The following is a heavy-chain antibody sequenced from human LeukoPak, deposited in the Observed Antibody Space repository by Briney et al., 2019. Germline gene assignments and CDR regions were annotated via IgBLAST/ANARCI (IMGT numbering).Heavy chain of an antibody. D-gene: IGHD6-19*01. CDR1: GFPFSNSA. V-gene: IGHV3-23*01. J-gene: IGHJ4*01. CDR3: AKGIYSSGWSYFDC. Sequence: GGSLRLSCAASGFPFSNSAMSWVRQAPGKGLEWVSTLSVSGITTYYADSVKGRLTISRDNSKNTLYLQMNSMRDEDTAVYYCAKGIYSSGWSYFDCWGHGTLVPVSS. CDR2: LSVSGITT.